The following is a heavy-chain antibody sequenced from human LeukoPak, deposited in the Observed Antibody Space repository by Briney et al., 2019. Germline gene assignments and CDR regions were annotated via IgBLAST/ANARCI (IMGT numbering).Heavy chain of an antibody. CDR3: ARDIGSIYWFDP. J-gene: IGHJ5*02. CDR2: INPNSGGT. CDR1: GYTFTGYY. Sequence: ASVKVSCKASGYTFTGYYMHWVRQAPGQGLEWMGWINPNSGGTDYAQKFQGRVTMTRNTSISTAYMELSSLRSEDTAVYYCARDIGSIYWFDPWGQGTLVTVSS. V-gene: IGHV1-2*02. D-gene: IGHD6-13*01.